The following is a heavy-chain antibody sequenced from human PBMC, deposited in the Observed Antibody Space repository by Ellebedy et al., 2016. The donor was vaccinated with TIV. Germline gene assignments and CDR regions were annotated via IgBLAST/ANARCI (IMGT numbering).Heavy chain of an antibody. J-gene: IGHJ2*01. CDR3: ARENDYCDDVSLWYFDR. Sequence: GESLKISCAASGFTVSNNYMSWVRQAPGKGLEWVANIKEGGSDKYYVDSVKGRFTISRDNAKNSLYLQMNNLRAEDTAVYYCARENDYCDDVSLWYFDRWGRGTLVTVSS. D-gene: IGHD4/OR15-4a*01. V-gene: IGHV3-7*01. CDR2: IKEGGSDK. CDR1: GFTVSNNY.